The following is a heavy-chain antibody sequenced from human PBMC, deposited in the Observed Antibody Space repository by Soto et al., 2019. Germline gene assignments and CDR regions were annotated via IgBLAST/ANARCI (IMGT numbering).Heavy chain of an antibody. V-gene: IGHV4-34*01. CDR2: INHSGST. CDR3: ARLDYAREPRAS. J-gene: IGHJ5*02. D-gene: IGHD4-17*01. CDR1: GGSFSGYY. Sequence: SETLSLTCAVYGGSFSGYYWSWIRQPPGKGLEWIGEINHSGSTNYNPSLKSRVTISVDTSKNQFSLKLSSVTAADTAVYYCARLDYAREPRASWGQGTLVTVSS.